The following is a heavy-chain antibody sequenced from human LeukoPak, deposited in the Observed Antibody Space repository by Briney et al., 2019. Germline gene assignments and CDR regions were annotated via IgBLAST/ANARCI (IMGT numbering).Heavy chain of an antibody. D-gene: IGHD3-10*01. CDR1: GFTFDDYA. CDR3: ARSGKEWGAFDI. V-gene: IGHV3-9*01. CDR2: ISWNSGSI. Sequence: GGSLRLSCAASGFTFDDYAMHWVRQAPGKGLEWVSGISWNSGSIAYADSVKGRFTISRDNAKNTLYLQMNSLRAEDTAVYYCARSGKEWGAFDIWGQGTMVTVSS. J-gene: IGHJ3*02.